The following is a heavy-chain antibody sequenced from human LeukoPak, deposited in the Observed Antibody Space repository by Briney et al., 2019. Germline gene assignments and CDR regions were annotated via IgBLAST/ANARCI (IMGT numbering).Heavy chain of an antibody. Sequence: SETLSLTCIVSGGSVSNTDFYWGWIRQPPGKGLEWIAYIDYSGSTTYNPSLKSRVTISVDTSRNQFSLKLSSVTAADTAVYYCARTSGRWLVHHYWGQGTLVTVSS. J-gene: IGHJ4*02. CDR3: ARTSGRWLVHHY. CDR1: GGSVSNTDFY. D-gene: IGHD6-19*01. CDR2: IDYSGST. V-gene: IGHV4-61*08.